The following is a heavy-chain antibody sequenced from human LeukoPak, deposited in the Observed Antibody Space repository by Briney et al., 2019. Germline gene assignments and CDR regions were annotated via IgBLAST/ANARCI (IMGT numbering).Heavy chain of an antibody. D-gene: IGHD3-3*01. CDR2: IYTSGST. J-gene: IGHJ6*03. CDR3: AREIGVPFGVVTIGYMDV. CDR1: GGSISSYY. Sequence: SETLSLTCTVSGGSISSYYWSWIRQPAGKGLEWIGRIYTSGSTNYNPSLKSRVTMSVDTSKNQFSLKLSSVTAADTAVYYCAREIGVPFGVVTIGYMDVWGKGTTVTVSS. V-gene: IGHV4-4*07.